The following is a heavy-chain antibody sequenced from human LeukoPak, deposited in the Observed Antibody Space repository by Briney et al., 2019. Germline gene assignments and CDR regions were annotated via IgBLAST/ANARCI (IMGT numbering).Heavy chain of an antibody. Sequence: ASVKVSCKASGYTFTSYGISWVRQAPGQGLGWMGCITADNGNTNYAQKLQGRVTMTTDTSTSTAYMELRSLRSDDTAVYYCARDGMVRGRGIDYWGEGTLVTVSS. CDR3: ARDGMVRGRGIDY. D-gene: IGHD3-10*01. J-gene: IGHJ4*02. V-gene: IGHV1-18*01. CDR1: GYTFTSYG. CDR2: ITADNGNT.